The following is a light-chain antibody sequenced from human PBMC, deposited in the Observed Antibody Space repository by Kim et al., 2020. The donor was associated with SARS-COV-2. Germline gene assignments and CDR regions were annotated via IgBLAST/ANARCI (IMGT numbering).Light chain of an antibody. V-gene: IGKV3-20*01. CDR2: QTS. Sequence: SPGEGATLSCRASQHVYKGYLAWYQQRLGQAPRLLIYQTSNRATGIPDRFSGSGSGTDVTLTISRLEPEDFAGYYCQQYGSSPPYTFGQGTKLEI. CDR3: QQYGSSPPYT. CDR1: QHVYKGY. J-gene: IGKJ2*01.